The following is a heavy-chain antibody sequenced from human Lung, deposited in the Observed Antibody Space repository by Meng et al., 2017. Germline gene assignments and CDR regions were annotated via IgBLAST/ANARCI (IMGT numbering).Heavy chain of an antibody. Sequence: QLLFQPWGGGLSKPAEALSPPCVGSRGCFSDDHRSLTRQPRGKGLEWIGENNYSGRTNYHPYLESRATISVDTSQNNLSRKLSYVSAAASAVYYCARGPTTMAHDFDYWGQGTLVTVSS. J-gene: IGHJ4*02. D-gene: IGHD4/OR15-4a*01. V-gene: IGHV4-34*01. CDR3: ARGPTTMAHDFDY. CDR1: RGCFSDDH. CDR2: NNYSGRT.